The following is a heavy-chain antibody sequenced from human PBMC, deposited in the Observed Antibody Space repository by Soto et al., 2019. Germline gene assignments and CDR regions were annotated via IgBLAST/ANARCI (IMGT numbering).Heavy chain of an antibody. Sequence: SPTLSLTCAVYGGSFSGYYWSWIRQPPGKGLEWIGEINHSGSTNYNPSLKSRVTISVDTSKNQFSLKLSSVTAADTAVYYCARRPRPYYYYYGMDVWGQGTTVTVSS. CDR1: GGSFSGYY. CDR2: INHSGST. J-gene: IGHJ6*02. CDR3: ARRPRPYYYYYGMDV. V-gene: IGHV4-34*01.